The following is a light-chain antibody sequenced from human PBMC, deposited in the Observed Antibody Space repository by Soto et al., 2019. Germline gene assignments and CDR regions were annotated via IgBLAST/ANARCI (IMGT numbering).Light chain of an antibody. Sequence: VLTQSPATLSLSPGERATLSCRASQSVSSYLAWYHQKPGQAPRPAIYGASTRATGIPARFSGSGSGTEFTLTISSLQSEDRVVYYCQQYSNWPRTFGQGTKVDI. V-gene: IGKV3-15*01. CDR2: GAS. CDR1: QSVSSY. J-gene: IGKJ1*01. CDR3: QQYSNWPRT.